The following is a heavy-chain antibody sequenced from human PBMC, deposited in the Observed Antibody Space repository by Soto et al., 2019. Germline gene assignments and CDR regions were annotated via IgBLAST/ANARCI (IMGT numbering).Heavy chain of an antibody. Sequence: ESGGGVVQPGRSLRLSCAASGFTFSSYGMHWVRQAPGKGLEWVAVIWYDGSNKYYADSVKGRFTISRDNSKNTLYLQMNSLRAEDTAVYYCARVGCSSTSCPDYWGQGTLVTVSS. D-gene: IGHD2-2*01. CDR3: ARVGCSSTSCPDY. J-gene: IGHJ4*02. CDR1: GFTFSSYG. V-gene: IGHV3-33*01. CDR2: IWYDGSNK.